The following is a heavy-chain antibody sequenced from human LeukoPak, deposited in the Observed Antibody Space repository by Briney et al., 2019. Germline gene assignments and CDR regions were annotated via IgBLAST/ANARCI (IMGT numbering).Heavy chain of an antibody. CDR1: GFTFSSYG. D-gene: IGHD2-2*01. J-gene: IGHJ3*02. CDR3: AKLTVPLDAFDI. V-gene: IGHV3-30*02. CDR2: IRYDGSNK. Sequence: PGGSLRLSCAASGFTFSSYGMHWVRQAPGKGLEWVAFIRYDGSNKYYADSVKGRFTISRDNSKNTPYLQMNSLRTEHTAVYYCAKLTVPLDAFDIWGQGTMVTVSS.